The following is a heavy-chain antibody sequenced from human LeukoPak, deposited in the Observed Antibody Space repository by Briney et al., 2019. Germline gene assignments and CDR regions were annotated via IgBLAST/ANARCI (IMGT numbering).Heavy chain of an antibody. CDR3: ARGRVVYSSSARWFDP. J-gene: IGHJ5*02. CDR1: GFTFSSYS. CDR2: INHSGST. D-gene: IGHD6-6*01. Sequence: GSLRLSCAASGFTFSSYSMSWIRQPPGKGLEWIGEINHSGSTNYNPSLKSRVTISVDTSKNQFSLKLSSVTAADTAVYYCARGRVVYSSSARWFDPWGQGTLVTVSS. V-gene: IGHV4-34*01.